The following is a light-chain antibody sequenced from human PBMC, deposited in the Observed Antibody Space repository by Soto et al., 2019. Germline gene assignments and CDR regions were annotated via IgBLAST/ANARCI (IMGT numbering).Light chain of an antibody. CDR3: AAWDDSLNGPV. CDR1: SSSIGSNT. J-gene: IGLJ3*02. Sequence: QSVLTQPPSASGTPGQRVSISYSGSSSSIGSNTVNWDQQVPGTAPKLLIYRNDQRPSGVPDRFSGSKSDTSASLAISGLQSQDEADYYCAAWDDSLNGPVFGGGTKVTVL. V-gene: IGLV1-44*01. CDR2: RND.